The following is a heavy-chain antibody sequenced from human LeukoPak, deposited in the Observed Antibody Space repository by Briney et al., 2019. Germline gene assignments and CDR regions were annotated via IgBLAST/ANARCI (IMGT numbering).Heavy chain of an antibody. J-gene: IGHJ5*02. CDR1: GFTFDDYA. CDR3: AKDSWFDP. V-gene: IGHV3-9*01. CDR2: ISWNSGSI. Sequence: PGGSLRLSCAASGFTFDDYAMHWVRQAPGKSLEWVSGISWNSGSIGYADSVKGRFTISRDNAKNSLYLQMNSLRAEDTALYYCAKDSWFDPWGQGTLVTVSS.